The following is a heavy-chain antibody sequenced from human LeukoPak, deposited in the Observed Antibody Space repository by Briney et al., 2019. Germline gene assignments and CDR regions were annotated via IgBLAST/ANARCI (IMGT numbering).Heavy chain of an antibody. Sequence: GGSLRLSCAASGFTFDDYAMHWVRQAPGKGLEWVSGISWNSGSIGYADSVKGRFTISRDNAKNSLYLQMNSLRAEDTALYYCAKSPTRSNFVDYWGQGTLVTVSS. CDR3: AKSPTRSNFVDY. CDR2: ISWNSGSI. J-gene: IGHJ4*02. D-gene: IGHD6-13*01. V-gene: IGHV3-9*01. CDR1: GFTFDDYA.